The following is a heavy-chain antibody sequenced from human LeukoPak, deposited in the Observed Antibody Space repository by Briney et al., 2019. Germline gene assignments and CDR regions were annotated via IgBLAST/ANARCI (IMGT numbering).Heavy chain of an antibody. CDR1: GGSFSGYY. V-gene: IGHV4-34*01. CDR3: ARGVPAGPAAPAYYFDY. D-gene: IGHD2-2*01. J-gene: IGHJ4*02. CDR2: INHSGST. Sequence: SETLSLTCAVYGGSFSGYYWSWIRQPPGKGLEWIGEINHSGSTNYNPSLKSRVTISVDTSKNQFPLKLSSVTAADTAVYYCARGVPAGPAAPAYYFDYWGQGTLVTVSS.